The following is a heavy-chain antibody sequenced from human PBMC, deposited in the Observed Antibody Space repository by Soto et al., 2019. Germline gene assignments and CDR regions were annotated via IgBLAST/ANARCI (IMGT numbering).Heavy chain of an antibody. Sequence: PSETLSLTCTVSGGSISSYYWSWIRQPPGKGLEWIGDIYYSGSTNYNPSLKSRVTISVDTSKNQFSLKLSSVTAADTAVYYCARDKITGLYDYWSQGTLVTVSS. CDR1: GGSISSYY. J-gene: IGHJ4*02. CDR3: ARDKITGLYDY. CDR2: IYYSGST. V-gene: IGHV4-59*01. D-gene: IGHD2-8*02.